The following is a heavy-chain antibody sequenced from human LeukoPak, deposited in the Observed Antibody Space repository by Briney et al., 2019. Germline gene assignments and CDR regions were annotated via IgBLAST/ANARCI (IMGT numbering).Heavy chain of an antibody. CDR1: GYTFTNYG. J-gene: IGHJ4*02. CDR3: ARGEGIVVVPAAPRR. CDR2: IGGYNGNT. V-gene: IGHV1-18*01. D-gene: IGHD2-2*01. Sequence: ASVKVSCKASGYTFTNYGITWVRQAPGQGLEWLGWIGGYNGNTNYAQKFQGRVTMTRDTSISTAYMELSRLRSDDTAVYYCARGEGIVVVPAAPRRWGQGTLVTVSS.